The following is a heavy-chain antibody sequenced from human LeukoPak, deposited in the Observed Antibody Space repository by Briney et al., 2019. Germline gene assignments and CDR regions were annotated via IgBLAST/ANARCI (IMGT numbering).Heavy chain of an antibody. CDR2: INHSGST. D-gene: IGHD3-9*01. Sequence: SETLSLTCAVYGGSFSGYYWSWIRQPPGEGLEWIGEINHSGSTNYNPSLKSRVTISVDTSKNQFSLKLSSVTAADTAVYYCASRSALTGYLYYYYGMDVWGKGTTVTVSS. CDR1: GGSFSGYY. V-gene: IGHV4-34*01. J-gene: IGHJ6*04. CDR3: ASRSALTGYLYYYYGMDV.